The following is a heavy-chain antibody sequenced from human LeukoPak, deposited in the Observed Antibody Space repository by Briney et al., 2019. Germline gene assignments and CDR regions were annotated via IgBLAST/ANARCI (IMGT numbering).Heavy chain of an antibody. D-gene: IGHD3-22*01. CDR3: AREDYYDSSGYYY. Sequence: SETLSLTCTVSGGSISSYYWSWIRQPPGKGLEWIGYIYYSGSTHYNPSLKSRVTISVDTSKNQFSLKLSSVTAADTAVYYCAREDYYDSSGYYYWGQGTLVTVSS. V-gene: IGHV4-59*12. CDR1: GGSISSYY. J-gene: IGHJ4*02. CDR2: IYYSGST.